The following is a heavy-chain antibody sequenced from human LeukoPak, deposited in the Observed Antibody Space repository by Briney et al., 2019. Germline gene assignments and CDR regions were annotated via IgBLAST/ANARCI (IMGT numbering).Heavy chain of an antibody. CDR1: GFIFSDYG. D-gene: IGHD1-26*01. Sequence: GGSLRLSCAASGFIFSDYGMHWVRQAPGKGLEWVAVISYDGHNKYYADSVKGRFTISRDNSKNTVYVQMNSLRAEDTALYYCAKVTAGAKWAAFDIWGQGTMVTVSS. CDR3: AKVTAGAKWAAFDI. J-gene: IGHJ3*02. V-gene: IGHV3-30*18. CDR2: ISYDGHNK.